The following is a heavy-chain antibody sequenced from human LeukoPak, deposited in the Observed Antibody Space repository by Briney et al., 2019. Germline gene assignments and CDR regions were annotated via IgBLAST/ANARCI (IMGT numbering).Heavy chain of an antibody. V-gene: IGHV4-30-4*01. D-gene: IGHD4-17*01. J-gene: IGHJ6*02. CDR3: ARGDYGDSYYYYYGMDV. CDR2: IYYSGST. Sequence: SETLSLTCTVSGGSISSGDYYWSWIRQPTGKGLEWIGYIYYSGSTYYNPSLKSRVTISVDTSKNQFSLKLSSVTAADTAVYYCARGDYGDSYYYYYGMDVWGQGTTVTVSS. CDR1: GGSISSGDYY.